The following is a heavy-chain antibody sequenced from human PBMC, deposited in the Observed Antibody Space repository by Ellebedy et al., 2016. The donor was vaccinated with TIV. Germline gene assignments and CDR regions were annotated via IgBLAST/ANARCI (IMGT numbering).Heavy chain of an antibody. J-gene: IGHJ4*02. V-gene: IGHV3-7*01. Sequence: GESLKISCAASGFTFNTHWMNWVRQAPGKGLEWVANIKQDGFEKYYVDSVKGRFTISRDNAKNSLFLQMNSLRAEDTAVYYCARDGASGSYYPDYWGQGTLVTVSS. CDR1: GFTFNTHW. CDR2: IKQDGFEK. CDR3: ARDGASGSYYPDY. D-gene: IGHD3-10*01.